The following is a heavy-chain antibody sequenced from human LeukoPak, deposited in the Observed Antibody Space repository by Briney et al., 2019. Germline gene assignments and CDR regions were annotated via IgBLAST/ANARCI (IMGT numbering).Heavy chain of an antibody. Sequence: PSETLSLTCTVSGGSISSHYWSWIRQPPGKGLEWIGYIYYSGSTNYNPSLKSRVTISVDTSKNQFSLKLSSVTAADTAVYYCARGIGVLRYFDWLSEIYFDYWGQGTLVTLSS. CDR1: GGSISSHY. V-gene: IGHV4-59*11. D-gene: IGHD3-9*01. J-gene: IGHJ4*02. CDR3: ARGIGVLRYFDWLSEIYFDY. CDR2: IYYSGST.